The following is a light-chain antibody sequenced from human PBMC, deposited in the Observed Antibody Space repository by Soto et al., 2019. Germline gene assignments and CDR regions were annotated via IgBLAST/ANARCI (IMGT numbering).Light chain of an antibody. V-gene: IGKV3-20*01. CDR2: GAS. Sequence: EIVMTQSPDTLSVSPGEGATLSCRASQSVSSSYLAWYQQKPGQAPRLLIYGASSRATGIPDRFSGSGSGTDFTLTINRLEPEDFAVYYCQQYGSSITFGQGTRLEIK. CDR1: QSVSSSY. CDR3: QQYGSSIT. J-gene: IGKJ5*01.